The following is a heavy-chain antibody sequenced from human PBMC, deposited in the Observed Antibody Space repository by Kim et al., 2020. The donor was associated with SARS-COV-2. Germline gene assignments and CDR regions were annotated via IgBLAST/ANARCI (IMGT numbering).Heavy chain of an antibody. J-gene: IGHJ5*02. CDR1: GFTFSSCD. Sequence: GGSLRLSCAASGFTFSSCDIHWVRQTTGKGLEWVSTIGTAGDTYYPGSVKGRFTISRENAKNSLYLQMSSLRAGDTAVCYCASGLLRYFDYLLPLWWFDPWGQGTLVTVSS. CDR3: ASGLLRYFDYLLPLWWFDP. D-gene: IGHD3-9*01. CDR2: IGTAGDT. V-gene: IGHV3-13*01.